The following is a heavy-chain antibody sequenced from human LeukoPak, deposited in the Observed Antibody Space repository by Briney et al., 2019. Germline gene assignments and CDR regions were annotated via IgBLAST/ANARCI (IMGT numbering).Heavy chain of an antibody. CDR3: ARDQGRGSLGGKNY. J-gene: IGHJ4*02. D-gene: IGHD1-26*01. V-gene: IGHV1-18*01. CDR2: ISAYNGNT. CDR1: GYTFTSYG. Sequence: ASVKVSCKASGYTFTSYGINWVRQAPGQGLEWMGWISAYNGNTNYAQKLQGRVAMTTDTSTSTAYMELRSLRSDDTAVYYCARDQGRGSLGGKNYWGQGTLVTVSS.